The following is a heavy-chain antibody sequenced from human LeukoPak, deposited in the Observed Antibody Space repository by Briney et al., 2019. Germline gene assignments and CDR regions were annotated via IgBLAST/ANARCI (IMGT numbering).Heavy chain of an antibody. CDR1: AFTFHTYG. V-gene: IGHV3-33*01. D-gene: IGHD2-2*01. CDR2: IWSDGNNK. CDR3: ARESPVVPTASDAFDI. Sequence: RSLRLSCAASAFTFHTYGMHWVRQAPGKGREWVAVIWSDGNNKYYAESVKGPFTISRDNSKNMLYLQMNSLRPEETAVYFCARESPVVPTASDAFDIWGQGTMVSVSS. J-gene: IGHJ3*02.